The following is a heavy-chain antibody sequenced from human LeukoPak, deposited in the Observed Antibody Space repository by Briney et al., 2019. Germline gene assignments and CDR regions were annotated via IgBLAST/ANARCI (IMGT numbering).Heavy chain of an antibody. D-gene: IGHD2-2*01. CDR3: ARSYCSSTSCYAVGAFDI. J-gene: IGHJ3*02. CDR1: GGSISSSNYY. Sequence: SETLSLTCTVSGGSISSSNYYWGWIRQPPGKGLKLIDSIYYSGSTYYNPSLKSRVTISVDTSKKQFSLRLSSVTAADTAVYYCARSYCSSTSCYAVGAFDIWGQGTLVTVSS. V-gene: IGHV4-39*01. CDR2: IYYSGST.